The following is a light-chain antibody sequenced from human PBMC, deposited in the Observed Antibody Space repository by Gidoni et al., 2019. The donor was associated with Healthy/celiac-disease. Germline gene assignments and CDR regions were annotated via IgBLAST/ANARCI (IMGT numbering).Light chain of an antibody. J-gene: IGLJ3*02. Sequence: SVLTQPPSASGTPGQRVTIPCSGSSSNIGSNTVNWYQKLPGTAPKLLIYSNNQRPSGFPDRFSGSKSGTSASLAISGLQSEDEADYYFAAWDDSLNGWVFGGGTQLTVL. CDR3: AAWDDSLNGWV. CDR1: SSNIGSNT. CDR2: SNN. V-gene: IGLV1-44*01.